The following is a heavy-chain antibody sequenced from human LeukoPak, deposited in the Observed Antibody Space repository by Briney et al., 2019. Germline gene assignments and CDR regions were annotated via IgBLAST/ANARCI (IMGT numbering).Heavy chain of an antibody. J-gene: IGHJ4*02. V-gene: IGHV4-59*12. Sequence: SETLSLTCTVSGGSISSYYWSWIRQPPGKGLEWIGYIYYSGSTNYNPSLKSRVTISVDTSKNQFSLKLSSVTAADTAVYYCARASFGGVIVDDYWGQGTLVTVSS. D-gene: IGHD3-16*02. CDR2: IYYSGST. CDR1: GGSISSYY. CDR3: ARASFGGVIVDDY.